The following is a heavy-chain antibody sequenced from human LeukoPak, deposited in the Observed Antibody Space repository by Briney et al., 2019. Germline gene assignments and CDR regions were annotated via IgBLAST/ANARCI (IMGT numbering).Heavy chain of an antibody. D-gene: IGHD3-10*01. V-gene: IGHV3-23*01. J-gene: IGHJ4*02. CDR1: GIPLNNNG. Sequence: GGPLHLSCEAPGIPLNNNGMSRVRQAPGKGREWVAGLIGSGGGTNYADSVKGRFTISRDNAKNTLYLQMNSLRAEDTAVYFCAKRGVVIRVILVGFHKEAYYFDSWGQGALVTVSS. CDR3: AKRGVVIRVILVGFHKEAYYFDS. CDR2: LIGSGGGT.